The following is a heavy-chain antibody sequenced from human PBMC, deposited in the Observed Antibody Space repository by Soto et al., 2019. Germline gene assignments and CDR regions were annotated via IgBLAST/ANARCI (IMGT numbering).Heavy chain of an antibody. Sequence: PWGSLVLSCASSVFTFSNAWMSWVRQAPGKGLEWVGRIKSKTDGGTTDYAAPVKGRFTISRDDSKNTLYLQMNSLKTEDAAVYYCTTAPAVIVGATPVPNWGQGTLVTVSS. V-gene: IGHV3-15*01. CDR1: VFTFSNAW. D-gene: IGHD1-26*01. CDR2: IKSKTDGGTT. CDR3: TTAPAVIVGATPVPN. J-gene: IGHJ4*02.